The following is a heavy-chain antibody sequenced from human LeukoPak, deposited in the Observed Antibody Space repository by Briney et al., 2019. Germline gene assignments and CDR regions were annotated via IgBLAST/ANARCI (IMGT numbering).Heavy chain of an antibody. CDR1: GFTFSTYI. CDR2: ISSSSNTI. Sequence: GGSLRLSCAASGFTFSTYIMNWVRQAPGKGLEWVSYISSSSNTIYYADSVKGRFTISRDNAKNSLYLQMNSLRAEDTAVYYCARARAYYDFWSGYYSPDAFDIWGQGTMVTVSS. J-gene: IGHJ3*02. D-gene: IGHD3-3*01. V-gene: IGHV3-48*04. CDR3: ARARAYYDFWSGYYSPDAFDI.